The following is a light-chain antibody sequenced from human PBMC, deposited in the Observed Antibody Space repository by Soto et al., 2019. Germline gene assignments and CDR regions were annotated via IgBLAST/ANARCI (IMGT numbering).Light chain of an antibody. CDR1: QTISNL. CDR3: QQYETFSGT. Sequence: EIQMTQSPSTLSAFVGDSVAITCRASQTISNLLAWYQQKPGKAPKLLFYRASKLEGGVPSRFSGSASGTKFTLTIASLQPDDFATYYCQQYETFSGTFGPGTKVDIK. J-gene: IGKJ1*01. CDR2: RAS. V-gene: IGKV1-5*03.